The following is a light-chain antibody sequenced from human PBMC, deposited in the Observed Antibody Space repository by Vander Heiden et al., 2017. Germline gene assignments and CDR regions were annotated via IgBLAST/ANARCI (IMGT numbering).Light chain of an antibody. Sequence: DIQMTQSPSSLSASVGDRVTITCQARQDISNYLNWDQQKPGKAPKLLIYDASNLETGVPSRFSGSGSGTDFTFTISSLQPEDIATYYCQQEDNLPWTFGQGTKVEIK. CDR3: QQEDNLPWT. CDR2: DAS. V-gene: IGKV1-33*01. J-gene: IGKJ1*01. CDR1: QDISNY.